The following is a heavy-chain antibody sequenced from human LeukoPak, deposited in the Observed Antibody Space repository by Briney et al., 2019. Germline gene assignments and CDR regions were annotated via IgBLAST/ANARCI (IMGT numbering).Heavy chain of an antibody. J-gene: IGHJ6*02. D-gene: IGHD6-13*01. Sequence: GGSLRLSCAASGFTFSSYGMHWVRQAPGKGLEWVSGISWNSGNIGYADSVKGRFTISRDNAKNSLFLQMNSLRAEDTALYYCAKTQMGSSWSNLRNYGMDVWGQGTTVTVSS. CDR1: GFTFSSYG. V-gene: IGHV3-9*01. CDR2: ISWNSGNI. CDR3: AKTQMGSSWSNLRNYGMDV.